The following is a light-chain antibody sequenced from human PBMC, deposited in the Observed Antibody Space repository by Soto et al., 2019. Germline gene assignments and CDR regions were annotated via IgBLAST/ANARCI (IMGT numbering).Light chain of an antibody. Sequence: DIQMTQSPSSLSASVGDRVTITCRASQSISSYLNWYQQRPGKAPKLLIYGVSSLQSGVPSRFSGSGSGSDFTLTISSLQVEDFATYYCQQSYSTPRLTFGGGTKVDIK. CDR3: QQSYSTPRLT. CDR1: QSISSY. V-gene: IGKV1-39*01. CDR2: GVS. J-gene: IGKJ4*01.